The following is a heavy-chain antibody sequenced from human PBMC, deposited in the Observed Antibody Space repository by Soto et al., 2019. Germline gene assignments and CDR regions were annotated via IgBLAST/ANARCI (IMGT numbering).Heavy chain of an antibody. CDR3: AKDHSSSWYSFDY. CDR1: GFTFSSYG. Sequence: QVQLVESGGGVVQPGRSLRLSCAASGFTFSSYGMHWVRQAPGKGLEWVAVISYDGSNKYYADSVKGRFTISRDNSKNTLYLQMNSLRAEDTAVYYCAKDHSSSWYSFDYWGQGTLVTVSS. J-gene: IGHJ4*02. CDR2: ISYDGSNK. D-gene: IGHD6-13*01. V-gene: IGHV3-30*18.